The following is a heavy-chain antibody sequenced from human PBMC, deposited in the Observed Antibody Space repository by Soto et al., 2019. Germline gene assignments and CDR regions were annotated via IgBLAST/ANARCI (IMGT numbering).Heavy chain of an antibody. Sequence: PGGSLRLSCAASGFTFSDYYMSWIRQAPGKGLEWVSYISSSSSYTNYADSVKGRFTISRDNAKNSLYLQMNSLRAEDTAVYYCARKARNYYDISGYPYYFDYWGQGTLVTVSS. D-gene: IGHD3-22*01. CDR1: GFTFSDYY. V-gene: IGHV3-11*06. CDR2: ISSSSSYT. CDR3: ARKARNYYDISGYPYYFDY. J-gene: IGHJ4*02.